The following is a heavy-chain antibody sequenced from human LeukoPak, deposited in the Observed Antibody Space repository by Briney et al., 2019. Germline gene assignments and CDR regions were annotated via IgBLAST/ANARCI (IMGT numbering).Heavy chain of an antibody. D-gene: IGHD2-2*01. CDR2: INPNSGGT. CDR1: GYTFTGYY. J-gene: IGHJ5*02. CDR3: ARDRYCSSTSCYLGWFDP. V-gene: IGHV1-2*02. Sequence: ASVKVSCKASGYTFTGYYMHWVRQAPGQGLEWMGWINPNSGGTNYAQKFQGRVTMTRDTYISTAYMELSRLRSDDTAVYYCARDRYCSSTSCYLGWFDPWGQGTLVTVSS.